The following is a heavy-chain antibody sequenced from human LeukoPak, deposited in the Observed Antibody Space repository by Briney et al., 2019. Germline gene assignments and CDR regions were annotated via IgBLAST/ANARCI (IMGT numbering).Heavy chain of an antibody. CDR2: INSDGSST. D-gene: IGHD6-13*01. V-gene: IGHV3-74*03. Sequence: GGSLRLSCAASGFTFSTYWMHWVRQAPGKGLVWVSRINSDGSSTTYADSVKGRFTISRDNAKNTLYLQMNSLRAEDTAVYYCARDSIVEAGDFDYWGQGTLVTVSS. CDR1: GFTFSTYW. J-gene: IGHJ4*02. CDR3: ARDSIVEAGDFDY.